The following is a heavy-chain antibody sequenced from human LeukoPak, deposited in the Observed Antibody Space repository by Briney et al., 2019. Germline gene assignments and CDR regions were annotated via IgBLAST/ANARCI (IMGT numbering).Heavy chain of an antibody. CDR3: ARGYSGGVDY. D-gene: IGHD5-18*01. V-gene: IGHV4-34*01. J-gene: IGHJ4*02. CDR1: GGSFSGYY. CDR2: INHSGST. Sequence: SETLSLTCAVYGGSFSGYYWSWIRQPPGKGLEWIGEINHSGSTNYNPSLKSRVTISVDTSKSQFSLKLSSVTAADTAVYYCARGYSGGVDYWGQGTLATVSS.